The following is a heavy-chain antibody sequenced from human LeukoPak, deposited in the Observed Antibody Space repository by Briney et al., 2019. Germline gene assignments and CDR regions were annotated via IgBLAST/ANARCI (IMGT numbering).Heavy chain of an antibody. CDR3: ARGVGNYRYYFDY. CDR1: GFIFSNFG. Sequence: GGSLRLSCAASGFIFSNFGMNWVSQAPGKRLEWVSSITSSGSYIYYRDSVKGRFTISRDNAKNSLYLQMNSLRAEDTAVYYCARGVGNYRYYFDYWGQGTLVTVSS. CDR2: ITSSGSYI. J-gene: IGHJ4*02. V-gene: IGHV3-21*01. D-gene: IGHD3-22*01.